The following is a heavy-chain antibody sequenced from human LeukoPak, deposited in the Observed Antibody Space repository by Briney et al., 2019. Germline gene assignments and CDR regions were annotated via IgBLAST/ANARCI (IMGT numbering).Heavy chain of an antibody. J-gene: IGHJ6*03. CDR1: GFTFSSYG. CDR3: AKGGYPARYYYMDV. CDR2: ISASGGST. Sequence: PGGSLRLSCAASGFTFSSYGMSWVRQAPGKGLEWVSAISASGGSTYYADSVKGRFTISRDNSKNTLYLQMNSLRAEDTAVYYCAKGGYPARYYYMDVWGKGTTVIISS. V-gene: IGHV3-23*01. D-gene: IGHD5-18*01.